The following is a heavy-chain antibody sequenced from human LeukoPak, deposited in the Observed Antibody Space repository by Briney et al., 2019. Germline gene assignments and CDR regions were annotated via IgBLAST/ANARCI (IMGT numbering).Heavy chain of an antibody. V-gene: IGHV1-8*03. CDR3: ARGPWSSGFQDY. J-gene: IGHJ4*02. CDR2: MNPNSGNT. D-gene: IGHD6-19*01. Sequence: ASVKVSCKASGYTFTGYYMHWVRQAPGQGLEWMGWMNPNSGNTGYARKFQGRVTITRNTSISTAYMELSSLRSEDTAVYYCARGPWSSGFQDYWGQGTLVTVSS. CDR1: GYTFTGYY.